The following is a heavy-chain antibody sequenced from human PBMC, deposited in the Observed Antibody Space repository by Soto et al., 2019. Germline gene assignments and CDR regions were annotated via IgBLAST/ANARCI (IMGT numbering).Heavy chain of an antibody. J-gene: IGHJ4*02. V-gene: IGHV4-61*01. D-gene: IGHD3-22*01. CDR2: IYYSGST. Sequence: SETLSLTCTVSGGSVSSGSYYWSWIRQPPGKGLEWIGYIYYSGSTNYNPSLKSRVTISVDTSKNQFSLKLSSVTAADTAVYYCARDLKTIDSSGYYYTDWGQGTLVTVSS. CDR3: ARDLKTIDSSGYYYTD. CDR1: GGSVSSGSYY.